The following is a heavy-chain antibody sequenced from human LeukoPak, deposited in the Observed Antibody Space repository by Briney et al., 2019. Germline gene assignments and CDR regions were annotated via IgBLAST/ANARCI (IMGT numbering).Heavy chain of an antibody. CDR1: GYTFTGYY. Sequence: ASVKVSRKASGYTFTGYYMHWVRQAPGQGLEWMGWINPNSGGTNYAQKFQGRVTMTRDTSISTAYMELSRLRSDDTAVYYCARDEYCGGDCYSNWFDPWGQGTLVTVSS. CDR3: ARDEYCGGDCYSNWFDP. J-gene: IGHJ5*02. V-gene: IGHV1-2*02. D-gene: IGHD2-21*01. CDR2: INPNSGGT.